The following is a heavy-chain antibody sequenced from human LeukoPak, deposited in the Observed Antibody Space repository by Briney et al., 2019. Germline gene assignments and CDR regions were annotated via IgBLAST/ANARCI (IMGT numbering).Heavy chain of an antibody. CDR3: ARDPQPWIQLGFFDY. Sequence: GGSLRLSCAASGFTFSDYAMSWVRQPPGKGLEWVSTISGSGDYTYYADSVRGRFTISRDNSKNTLYLQMNSLRAEDTAVYYCARDPQPWIQLGFFDYWGQGTLVTVSS. J-gene: IGHJ4*02. V-gene: IGHV3-23*01. CDR1: GFTFSDYA. CDR2: ISGSGDYT. D-gene: IGHD5-18*01.